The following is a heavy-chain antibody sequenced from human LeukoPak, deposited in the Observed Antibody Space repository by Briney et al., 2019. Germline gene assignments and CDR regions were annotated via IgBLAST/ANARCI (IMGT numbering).Heavy chain of an antibody. CDR2: IRYDGSNK. CDR1: GFTFSSYG. CDR3: ASPRGYSYVGDAFDI. V-gene: IGHV3-30*02. J-gene: IGHJ3*02. D-gene: IGHD5-18*01. Sequence: GGSLRLSCAASGFTFSSYGMHWVRQAPGKGLEWVAFIRYDGSNKYYADSVKGRFTISRDNSKNTLYLQMNSLRAEDTAVYYCASPRGYSYVGDAFDIWGQGTMVTVSS.